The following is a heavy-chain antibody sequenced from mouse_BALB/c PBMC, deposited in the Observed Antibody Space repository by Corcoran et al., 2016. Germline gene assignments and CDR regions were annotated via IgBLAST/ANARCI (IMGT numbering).Heavy chain of an antibody. CDR2: INPYNDGT. Sequence: EVQLQQSGPELVQPGSPVKMSCKASGYTFPSYVMPWVKQKPGQGLEWIGYINPYNDGTKYNEKFKGKATLTSDKSSSTAYMELSSLTSEDSAVYYCAREGRRGYVDGWGAGTTVTVSS. CDR1: GYTFPSYV. V-gene: IGHV1S136*01. CDR3: AREGRRGYVDG. J-gene: IGHJ1*01.